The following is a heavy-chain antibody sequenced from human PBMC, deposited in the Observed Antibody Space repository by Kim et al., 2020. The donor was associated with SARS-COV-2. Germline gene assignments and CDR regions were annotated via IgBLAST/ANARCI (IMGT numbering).Heavy chain of an antibody. Sequence: PSPKSRVTISVDTSKNQFSLKLSSVTAADTAVYYCARVWYSSGWSKYFQHWGQGTLVTVSS. V-gene: IGHV4-34*01. CDR3: ARVWYSSGWSKYFQH. D-gene: IGHD6-19*01. J-gene: IGHJ1*01.